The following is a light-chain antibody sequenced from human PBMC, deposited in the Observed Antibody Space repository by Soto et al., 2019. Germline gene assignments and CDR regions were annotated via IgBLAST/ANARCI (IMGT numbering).Light chain of an antibody. Sequence: DIPMTQSPSTLYASVGDRVTITCRASQSIGASLAWFQQKPGKAPNLLIYKASSLESGVPSRFSGSGSGTEFTLTINTLQPDDFATYYCQQCNRSPLTFGGGTKVEIK. CDR1: QSIGAS. J-gene: IGKJ4*01. V-gene: IGKV1-5*03. CDR2: KAS. CDR3: QQCNRSPLT.